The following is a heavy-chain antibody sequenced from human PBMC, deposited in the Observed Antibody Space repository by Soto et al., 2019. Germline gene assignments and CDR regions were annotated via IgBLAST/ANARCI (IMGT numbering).Heavy chain of an antibody. CDR3: ARGFMGGKGAAEVTLLDY. CDR2: IYTSGST. CDR1: GGSISSYY. D-gene: IGHD6-13*01. J-gene: IGHJ4*02. Sequence: QVQLQESGPGLVKPSETLSLTCTVSGGSISSYYWSWIRQPAGKGLEWIGRIYTSGSTNYNPSLKSRVTMSVDTSKNQFSLKLRSVTAADTAVYYCARGFMGGKGAAEVTLLDYWGQGTLVTVSS. V-gene: IGHV4-4*07.